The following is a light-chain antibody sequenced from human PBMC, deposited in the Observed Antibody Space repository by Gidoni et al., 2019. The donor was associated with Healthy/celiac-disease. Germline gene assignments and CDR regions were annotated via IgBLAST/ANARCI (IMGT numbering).Light chain of an antibody. CDR2: EVS. J-gene: IGLJ1*01. V-gene: IGLV2-14*01. CDR1: SSDVGGYNY. Sequence: HSALPPPASVSGSPEQSITISCTGTSSDVGGYNYVSWYQQHPGKAPKLMIYEVSNRPSGVANRFSGSKSGNTASLTISGLQAEDEADYYCSSYTSSSTLYVFGTGTKVTVL. CDR3: SSYTSSSTLYV.